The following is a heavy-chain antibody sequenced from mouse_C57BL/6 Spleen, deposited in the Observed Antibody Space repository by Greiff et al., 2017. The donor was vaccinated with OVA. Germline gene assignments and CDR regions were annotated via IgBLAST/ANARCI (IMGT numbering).Heavy chain of an antibody. V-gene: IGHV1-15*01. CDR2: IDPETGGT. J-gene: IGHJ1*03. CDR1: GYTFTDYE. Sequence: QVQLKQSGAELVRPGASVTLSCKASGYTFTDYEMHWVKQTPVHGLEWIGAIDPETGGTAYNQKFKGKAILTADKSSSTAYMELRSLTSEDSAVYYGTRSIYYDYYWYFDVWGTGTTVTVSS. CDR3: TRSIYYDYYWYFDV. D-gene: IGHD2-4*01.